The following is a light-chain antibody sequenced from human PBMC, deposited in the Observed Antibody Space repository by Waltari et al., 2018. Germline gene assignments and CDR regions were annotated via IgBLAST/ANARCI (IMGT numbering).Light chain of an antibody. V-gene: IGLV2-14*01. Sequence: QSALTQPASVSVSPGQSTTIPCTVTSSDVGGYNYVSWYQQHPGKVPKLMIYDVSNRPAGVDKRCSGSKAGNTASLTISGLQAEDEADYYCSSYTSSSTLDVFGTGTKVTVL. CDR3: SSYTSSSTLDV. CDR1: SSDVGGYNY. J-gene: IGLJ1*01. CDR2: DVS.